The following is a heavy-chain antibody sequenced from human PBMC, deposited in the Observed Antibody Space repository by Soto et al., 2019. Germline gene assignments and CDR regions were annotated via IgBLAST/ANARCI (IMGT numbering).Heavy chain of an antibody. Sequence: AASVKVSCKASGGTFSSYAISWVRQAPGQGLEWMGGIIPIFGTANYAQKFQGRVTITADESTSTAYMELSSLRSEDTAVYYCARDKVATGYYYGMDVWGQGTTVTVSS. CDR3: ARDKVATGYYYGMDV. D-gene: IGHD5-12*01. V-gene: IGHV1-69*13. CDR1: GGTFSSYA. CDR2: IIPIFGTA. J-gene: IGHJ6*02.